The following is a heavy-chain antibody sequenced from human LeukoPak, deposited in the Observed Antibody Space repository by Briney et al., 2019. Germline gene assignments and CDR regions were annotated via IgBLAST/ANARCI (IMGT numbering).Heavy chain of an antibody. Sequence: GGSLRLSCAASGFNFDDYAMHWVRQAPGKGLEWVSGITWHSESMDYADSVRGRFTVSRDNSKNSLYLQMNSLRAEDTAVYYCAKPFYDYYYDMDVWGQGTTVTVSS. CDR1: GFNFDDYA. J-gene: IGHJ6*02. V-gene: IGHV3-9*01. CDR2: ITWHSESM. CDR3: AKPFYDYYYDMDV.